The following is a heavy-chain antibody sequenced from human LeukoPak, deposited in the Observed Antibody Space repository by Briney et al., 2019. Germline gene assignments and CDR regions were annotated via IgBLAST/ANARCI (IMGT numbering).Heavy chain of an antibody. D-gene: IGHD3-10*01. CDR3: ARDMSRGNWFDP. Sequence: GGSLRLSCAASGFTFSSYSMNWVRQAPGKGLEWVANIKKDGSEKYYVDSVKGRFTISRDNAKNSLYLQMNSLRAGDTAVYYCARDMSRGNWFDPWGQGTLVTVSS. CDR2: IKKDGSEK. CDR1: GFTFSSYS. J-gene: IGHJ5*02. V-gene: IGHV3-7*01.